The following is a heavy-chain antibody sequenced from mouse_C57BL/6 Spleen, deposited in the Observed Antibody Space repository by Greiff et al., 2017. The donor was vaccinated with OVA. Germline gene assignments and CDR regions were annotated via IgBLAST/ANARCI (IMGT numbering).Heavy chain of an antibody. CDR3: APYYGSSFWYFDV. J-gene: IGHJ1*03. CDR1: GYSFTDYN. Sequence: VQLKQSGPELVKPGASVKISCKASGYSFTDYNMNWVKQSNGKSLEWIGVINPNYGTTSYNQKFKGKATLTVDQSSSTAYMQLNSLTSEDSAVYYCAPYYGSSFWYFDVWGTGTTVTVSS. V-gene: IGHV1-39*01. CDR2: INPNYGTT. D-gene: IGHD1-1*01.